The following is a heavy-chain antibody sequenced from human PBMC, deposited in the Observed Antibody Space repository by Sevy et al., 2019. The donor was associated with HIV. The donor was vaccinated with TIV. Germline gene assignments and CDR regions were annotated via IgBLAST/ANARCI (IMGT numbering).Heavy chain of an antibody. CDR3: TRALATVGTPEYYFDY. Sequence: GGSLRLSCTSSGFTFGDYAMSWFRQAPGKGLEWVAFIKRNSYEPYGGATEYAASVKGRFTISRDDSKRIACLQMNSLKTEDTAVYYCTRALATVGTPEYYFDYWGQGILVTVSS. V-gene: IGHV3-49*03. CDR2: IKRNSYEPYGGAT. CDR1: GFTFGDYA. D-gene: IGHD4-17*01. J-gene: IGHJ4*02.